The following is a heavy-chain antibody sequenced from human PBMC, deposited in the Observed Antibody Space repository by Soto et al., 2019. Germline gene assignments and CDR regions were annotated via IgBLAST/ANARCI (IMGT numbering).Heavy chain of an antibody. CDR1: GYTFTGYY. J-gene: IGHJ4*02. CDR3: VRYTSGWPFDY. V-gene: IGHV1-2*04. CDR2: INPKSGDT. D-gene: IGHD6-19*01. Sequence: GASVKVSCKASGYTFTGYYMHWVRQAPGQGLEWMGWINPKSGDTNNAQKFQGWVTMTRDTSISTVYLELSRLKSDGTAVYYCVRYTSGWPFDYWGQGTLVTVSS.